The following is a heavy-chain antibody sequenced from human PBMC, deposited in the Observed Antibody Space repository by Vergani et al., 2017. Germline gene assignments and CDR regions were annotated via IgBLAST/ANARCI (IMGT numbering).Heavy chain of an antibody. CDR2: IYYSGST. V-gene: IGHV4-59*01. Sequence: QVQLQESGPGLVKPSETLSLTCTVPGGSISSYYWSWIRQPPGKGLEWIGYIYYSGSTNYNPSLKSRVTISVDTSKKQFSLKLSSVTAADAAVYYCARGGTVHFDYWGQGTLVTVSS. CDR3: ARGGTVHFDY. CDR1: GGSISSYY. J-gene: IGHJ4*02. D-gene: IGHD4-17*01.